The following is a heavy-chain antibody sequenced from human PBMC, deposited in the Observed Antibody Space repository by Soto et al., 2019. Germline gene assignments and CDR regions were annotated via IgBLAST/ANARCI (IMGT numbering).Heavy chain of an antibody. J-gene: IGHJ4*02. CDR3: ARWGIAAGDY. CDR1: GFTFSSYG. CDR2: IWYDGSNK. V-gene: IGHV3-33*01. D-gene: IGHD6-13*01. Sequence: QVQLVESGGGVVQPGRSLRLSCAASGFTFSSYGMHWVRQAPGKGLEWVAVIWYDGSNKYYADSVKGRFTISRDNSKKTLYLQMNSPRAEDTAVYYCARWGIAAGDYWGQGTLVTVSS.